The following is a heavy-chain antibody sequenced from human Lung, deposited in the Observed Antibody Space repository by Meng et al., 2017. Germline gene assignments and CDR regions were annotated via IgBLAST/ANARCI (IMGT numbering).Heavy chain of an antibody. D-gene: IGHD4-11*01. V-gene: IGHV4-34*01. CDR1: GGSFSDYY. Sequence: QVQLQQWGAGLLKPPEPLSLTCVVSGGSFSDYYGSWIRQPPGKGLEWIGEINHSGSTNYNPSLESRATISVDTSQNNLSLKLSSVTAADSAVYYCARGPTTMAHDFDYWGQGTLVTVSS. J-gene: IGHJ4*02. CDR2: INHSGST. CDR3: ARGPTTMAHDFDY.